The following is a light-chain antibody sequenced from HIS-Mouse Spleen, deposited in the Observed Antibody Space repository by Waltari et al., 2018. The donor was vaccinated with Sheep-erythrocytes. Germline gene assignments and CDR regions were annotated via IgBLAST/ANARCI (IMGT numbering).Light chain of an antibody. Sequence: DIVMTQSPDSLAVSLCERATINCKSSQSVLYSSNNKNYLAWYQQKPGQPPKLLIYWASTRKSGVPDRFSGSGSGTDFTLTISSLQAEDVAVYYCQQYYSTPLTFGGGTKVEIK. J-gene: IGKJ4*01. CDR2: WAS. V-gene: IGKV4-1*01. CDR1: QSVLYSSNNKNY. CDR3: QQYYSTPLT.